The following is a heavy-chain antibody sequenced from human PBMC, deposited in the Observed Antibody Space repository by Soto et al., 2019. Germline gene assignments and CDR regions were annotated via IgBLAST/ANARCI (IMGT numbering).Heavy chain of an antibody. D-gene: IGHD2-15*01. Sequence: XGSLRLSCAASGFTFSNYGMSWVRQAAGKGLEWVSVISGSGGSTYYADSVKGRFTLSRDNSKNTVYLQMNSLRAEDTAVYYCAKDSPVGVPLLRDLHDWGQGTLVTVSS. CDR3: AKDSPVGVPLLRDLHD. CDR2: ISGSGGST. J-gene: IGHJ1*01. CDR1: GFTFSNYG. V-gene: IGHV3-23*01.